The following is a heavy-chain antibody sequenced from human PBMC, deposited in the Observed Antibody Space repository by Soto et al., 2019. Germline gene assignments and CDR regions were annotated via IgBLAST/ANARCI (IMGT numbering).Heavy chain of an antibody. CDR3: ARGEGRIAVAGTVLYYGMDV. V-gene: IGHV3-33*01. CDR2: IWYDGSNK. D-gene: IGHD6-19*01. Sequence: QVQLVESGGGVVQPGRSLRLSCAASGFTFSSYGMHWVRQAPGKGLEWVAVIWYDGSNKYYADSVKGRFTISRDNSKNTLYLQMNSLRAEDTAVYYCARGEGRIAVAGTVLYYGMDVWGQGTTVTVSS. CDR1: GFTFSSYG. J-gene: IGHJ6*02.